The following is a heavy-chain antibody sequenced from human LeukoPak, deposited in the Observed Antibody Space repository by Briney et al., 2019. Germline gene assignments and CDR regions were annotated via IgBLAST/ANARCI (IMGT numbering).Heavy chain of an antibody. CDR3: AKASTLYCSSTNCFSSWFDS. J-gene: IGHJ5*01. D-gene: IGHD2-2*01. CDR2: ISGGGDST. Sequence: GGSLRLSCAGSEFTFSSYAMSWVRQAPGKGLEWVSAISGGGDSTYYADSVKGRFTISRDNSKNTLSLQMNSLTPEDTAVYYCAKASTLYCSSTNCFSSWFDSWGQGTLVTVSS. CDR1: EFTFSSYA. V-gene: IGHV3-23*01.